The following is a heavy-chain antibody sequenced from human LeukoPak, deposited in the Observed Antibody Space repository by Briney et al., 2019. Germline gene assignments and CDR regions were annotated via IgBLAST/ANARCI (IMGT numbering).Heavy chain of an antibody. D-gene: IGHD5-18*01. V-gene: IGHV3-23*01. CDR1: GFTFSTYA. CDR2: ISNSASST. CDR3: ATRSTPGGYSYGYNY. Sequence: GGSLRLSCTASGFTFSTYAMSWFRQAPGKGLXXXXXISNSASSTYYADSVKGRFTISRDNSKNRLYLQMDSLRADDTAVYYCATRSTPGGYSYGYNYWGQGTLVTVSS. J-gene: IGHJ4*02.